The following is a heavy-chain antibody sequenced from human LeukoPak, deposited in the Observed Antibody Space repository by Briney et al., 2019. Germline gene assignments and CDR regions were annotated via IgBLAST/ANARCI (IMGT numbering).Heavy chain of an antibody. CDR3: AREHAGVSAFDI. CDR1: GFTFSDYY. CDR2: ISNSGSII. J-gene: IGHJ3*02. Sequence: GGSLRLSCAASGFTFSDYYMSWIRQAPGKGLEWVSYISNSGSIIKYADSVKGRFTISRDNAKNSPYLQMNSLRAEDTAVYYCAREHAGVSAFDIWGQGTLVTVSS. V-gene: IGHV3-11*01. D-gene: IGHD3-10*01.